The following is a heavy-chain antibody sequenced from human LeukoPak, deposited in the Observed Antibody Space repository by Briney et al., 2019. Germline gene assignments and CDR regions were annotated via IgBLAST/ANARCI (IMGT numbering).Heavy chain of an antibody. CDR1: GGSVSSSSSF. D-gene: IGHD3-16*01. CDR2: VYYSGST. Sequence: SETLSLTCTVSGGSVSSSSSFWAWIRQPPGKGLEWIGNVYYSGSTHYNPYLKSRVTISLDMSKNQFSLRLTSVTAADTAMYYCARHGLYQDYGYWGQGTLVTVSS. CDR3: ARHGLYQDYGY. V-gene: IGHV4-39*01. J-gene: IGHJ4*02.